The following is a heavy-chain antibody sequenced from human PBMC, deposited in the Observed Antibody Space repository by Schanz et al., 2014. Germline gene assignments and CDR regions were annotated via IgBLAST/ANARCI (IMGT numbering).Heavy chain of an antibody. V-gene: IGHV1-46*01. CDR1: GYTFVSYS. Sequence: QVQLVQSGAEVKKPGASVKVSCKASGYTFVSYSMHWVRQAPGQGLEWMGMINPSGGSTTYAQKFQGRVTMTTDTSTSTSYMELTSLRFDDTAVYYCARAKRFGDMDVWGQGTTVTVSS. CDR3: ARAKRFGDMDV. J-gene: IGHJ6*02. D-gene: IGHD3-10*01. CDR2: INPSGGST.